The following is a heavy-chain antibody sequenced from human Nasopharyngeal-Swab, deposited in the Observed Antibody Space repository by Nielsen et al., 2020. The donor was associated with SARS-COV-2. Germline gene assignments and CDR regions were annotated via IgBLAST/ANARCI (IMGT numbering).Heavy chain of an antibody. V-gene: IGHV1-3*01. J-gene: IGHJ4*02. CDR3: ARDLMNYHTLSGNFDY. D-gene: IGHD1-26*01. Sequence: WVRQAPGQRLEWMGWINAGNGNTKYPQKFQGRVTITRDTSASTAYMELSSLRSEDTAVYYCARDLMNYHTLSGNFDYWGQGTLVTVSS. CDR2: INAGNGNT.